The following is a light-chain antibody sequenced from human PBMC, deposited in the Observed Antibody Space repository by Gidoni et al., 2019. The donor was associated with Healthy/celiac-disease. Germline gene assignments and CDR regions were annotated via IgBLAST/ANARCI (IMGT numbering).Light chain of an antibody. CDR3: QQYDNLPVYT. V-gene: IGKV1-33*01. CDR2: DAS. Sequence: DIQMTQSPSSLSASVGDRVTITCQASQDISNYLNWYQQKPGKAPKLLIYDASNLETGVPSRFSGSGSGTDFTFNISSLQPEDIATYYCQQYDNLPVYTFXQXTKLEIK. CDR1: QDISNY. J-gene: IGKJ2*01.